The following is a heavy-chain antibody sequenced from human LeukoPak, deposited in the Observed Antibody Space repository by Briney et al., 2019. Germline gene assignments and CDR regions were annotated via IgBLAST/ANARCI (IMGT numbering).Heavy chain of an antibody. CDR1: GYTSTGYY. CDR3: ASSADYSNQHDEY. J-gene: IGHJ4*02. V-gene: IGHV1-2*02. D-gene: IGHD4-11*01. CDR2: INPNSGGT. Sequence: VASVKVSSKASGYTSTGYYTRLVRQAPGHGLEWMGWINPNSGGTNYAQKFQGRVTMTRDTSISTAYMELSRLRSDDTAVYYCASSADYSNQHDEYWGQGTLVTVSS.